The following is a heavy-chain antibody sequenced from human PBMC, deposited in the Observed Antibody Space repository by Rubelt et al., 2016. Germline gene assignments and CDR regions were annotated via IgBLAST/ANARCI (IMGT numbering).Heavy chain of an antibody. D-gene: IGHD4-17*01. CDR3: ASTYRGDSGRYVGSVDY. J-gene: IGHJ4*02. Sequence: QVQLQQWGAGLLKPSETLSLTCAVYGGSFSGYYWSWIRQPPGKGLEWIGEINHSGSTNYNPSLKCRVTISVDTSKNQFSLKLSFVTAADTAVYYCASTYRGDSGRYVGSVDYWGQGTLVTVSS. V-gene: IGHV4-34*01. CDR2: INHSGST. CDR1: GGSFSGYY.